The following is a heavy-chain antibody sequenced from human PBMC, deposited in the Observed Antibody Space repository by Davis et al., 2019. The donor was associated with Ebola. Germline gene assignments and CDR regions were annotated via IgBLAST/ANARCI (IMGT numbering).Heavy chain of an antibody. CDR3: ARVSRVIIRAFDI. V-gene: IGHV3-30*03. CDR2: ISYDGSNK. D-gene: IGHD3-10*01. CDR1: GFTFSSYS. J-gene: IGHJ3*02. Sequence: GESLKISCAASGFTFSSYSMNWVRQAPGKGLEWVAVISYDGSNKYYADPVKGRFTISRDNSKNTLYLQMNSLRAEDTAVYYCARVSRVIIRAFDIWGQGTMVTVSS.